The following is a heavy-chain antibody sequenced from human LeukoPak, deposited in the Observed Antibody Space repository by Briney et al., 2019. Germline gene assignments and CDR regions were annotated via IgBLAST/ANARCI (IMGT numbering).Heavy chain of an antibody. Sequence: ASVKVSCKASGCTYSSFAISWVRQAPGQGLEWMGGIIPIFGTANYAQKFQGRVTITADETTSTAYMELSSLRSEDTAVYYCASNYYDSSGYLPDYWGQGTLVTVSS. CDR2: IIPIFGTA. CDR3: ASNYYDSSGYLPDY. CDR1: GCTYSSFA. V-gene: IGHV1-69*13. D-gene: IGHD3-22*01. J-gene: IGHJ4*02.